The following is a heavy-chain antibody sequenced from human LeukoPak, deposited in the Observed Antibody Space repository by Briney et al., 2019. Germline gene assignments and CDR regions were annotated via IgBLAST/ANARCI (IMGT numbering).Heavy chain of an antibody. CDR2: IYYSGST. CDR1: GGSISSYY. V-gene: IGHV4-59*01. CDR3: ARHRYWSYDY. D-gene: IGHD3-10*01. Sequence: SETLSLTCTVSGGSISSYYWSWIRQPPGKGLEWIGYIYYSGSTNYNPSLKSRVTISVDTSKNQFSLKLSSVTAADTAVYYCARHRYWSYDYWGQGTLVTVSS. J-gene: IGHJ4*02.